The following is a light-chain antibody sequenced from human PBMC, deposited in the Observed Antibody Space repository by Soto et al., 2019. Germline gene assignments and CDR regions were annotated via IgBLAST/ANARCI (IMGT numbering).Light chain of an antibody. Sequence: QTVVTQEPSLSVSPGGTVTLTCGLTSGSVSTNHHPSWYQQTPGQAPRTLIYNTNARSSGVPDRFSGSIVERKAALTITGAQADDESNYYCQSYDSTSRVLFGGGTQLTVL. CDR3: QSYDSTSRVL. CDR1: SGSVSTNHH. J-gene: IGLJ2*01. V-gene: IGLV8-61*01. CDR2: NTN.